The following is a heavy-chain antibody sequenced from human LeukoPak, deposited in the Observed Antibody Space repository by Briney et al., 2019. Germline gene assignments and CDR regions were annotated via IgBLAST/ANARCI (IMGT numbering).Heavy chain of an antibody. Sequence: SQTLSLTCTVSGGSISSGDYYWSWIRQPPGKGLEWIEYIYYSGSTYYNPSLKSRVTISVDTSKNQFSLKLSSVTAADTAVYYCARGTVLWFGELVFDYWGQGTLVTVSS. CDR2: IYYSGST. CDR3: ARGTVLWFGELVFDY. D-gene: IGHD3-10*01. V-gene: IGHV4-30-4*01. J-gene: IGHJ4*02. CDR1: GGSISSGDYY.